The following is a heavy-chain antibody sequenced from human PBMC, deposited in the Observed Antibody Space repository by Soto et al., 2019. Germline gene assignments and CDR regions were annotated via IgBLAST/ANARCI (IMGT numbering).Heavy chain of an antibody. CDR2: ISGSGGST. CDR3: ANYVGELTGIAAAGTGYYYYMDV. V-gene: IGHV3-23*01. Sequence: GGSLRLSCAASGFTFSSYAMSWVRQAPGKGLEWVSAISGSGGSTYYADSVKGRFTIPRDNSKNTLYLQMNSRRAEDTAVYYCANYVGELTGIAAAGTGYYYYMDVWGKGTTVTVSS. J-gene: IGHJ6*03. D-gene: IGHD6-13*01. CDR1: GFTFSSYA.